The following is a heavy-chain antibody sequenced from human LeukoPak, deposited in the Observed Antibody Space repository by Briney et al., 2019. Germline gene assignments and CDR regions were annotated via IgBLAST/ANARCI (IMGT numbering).Heavy chain of an antibody. D-gene: IGHD1-14*01. Sequence: GGSLRLSCAASGFTFSSYWMSWVRQAPGKGLEWVANIKQDGSEKYYVDSVKGRFTISRDNAKNSLYLQMNSLRAEDTAVYYCAREGRGYKEAFDIWGQGTMVTVSS. V-gene: IGHV3-7*01. CDR1: GFTFSSYW. CDR2: IKQDGSEK. CDR3: AREGRGYKEAFDI. J-gene: IGHJ3*02.